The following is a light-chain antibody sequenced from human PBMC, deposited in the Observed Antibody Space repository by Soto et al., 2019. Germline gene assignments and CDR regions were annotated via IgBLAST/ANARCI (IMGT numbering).Light chain of an antibody. CDR2: KAS. CDR3: QHYNSYSEA. CDR1: QTISSW. V-gene: IGKV1-5*03. J-gene: IGKJ1*01. Sequence: DIQMTQSPSTLSGSVGDRVTITCRASQTISSWLAWYQQKPGKAPKLLIYKASTLKSGVPSRFSGSGSGPEFPLTISRLQPDDLATYYFQHYNSYSEAFGQGTKVELK.